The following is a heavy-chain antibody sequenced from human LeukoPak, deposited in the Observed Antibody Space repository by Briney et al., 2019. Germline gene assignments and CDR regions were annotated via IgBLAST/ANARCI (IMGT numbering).Heavy chain of an antibody. CDR3: ARGLSGYSGYAESDY. V-gene: IGHV1-2*02. D-gene: IGHD5-12*01. Sequence: ASVKVSCKAFGYTFTGYYMHWVRQAPGQGLEWMGWINPNSGGTNYAQKFQGRVTMTRDTSISTAYMELSRLRSDDTAVYYCARGLSGYSGYAESDYWGQGTLVTVSS. CDR1: GYTFTGYY. CDR2: INPNSGGT. J-gene: IGHJ4*02.